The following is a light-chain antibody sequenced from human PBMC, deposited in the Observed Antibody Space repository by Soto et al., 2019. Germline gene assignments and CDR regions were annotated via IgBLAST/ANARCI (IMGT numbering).Light chain of an antibody. CDR2: GAS. Sequence: EIVMTQSPATLSVSPGEGATLSCRASQSVNSNLAWYQQKPGQAPRLLIIGASTRAPGIPSGFSGRGSGTEFTLTISSLQSEVLAVYYCQQYNNWSWTFGQGTKVEVK. CDR1: QSVNSN. J-gene: IGKJ1*01. CDR3: QQYNNWSWT. V-gene: IGKV3-15*01.